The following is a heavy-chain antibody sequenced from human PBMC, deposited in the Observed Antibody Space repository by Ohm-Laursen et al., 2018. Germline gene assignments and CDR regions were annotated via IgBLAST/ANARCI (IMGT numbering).Heavy chain of an antibody. V-gene: IGHV3-11*01. CDR3: ARDINYYDSSGLPDY. CDR2: ISSSGSTI. Sequence: SLRLSCSASGFTFSSYWMSWIRQAPGKGLEWVSYISSSGSTIYYADSVKGRFTISRDNAKNSLYLQMNSLRAEDTAVYYCARDINYYDSSGLPDYWGQGTLVTVSS. D-gene: IGHD3-22*01. J-gene: IGHJ4*02. CDR1: GFTFSSYW.